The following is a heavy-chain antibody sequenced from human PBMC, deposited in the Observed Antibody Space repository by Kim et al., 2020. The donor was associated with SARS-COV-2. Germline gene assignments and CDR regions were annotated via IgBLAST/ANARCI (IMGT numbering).Heavy chain of an antibody. D-gene: IGHD4-17*01. V-gene: IGHV4-59*01. Sequence: SETLSLTCTVSGGSISSYYWSWIRQPPGKGLEWIGYIYYSGSTNYNPSLKSRVTISVDTSKNQFSLKLSSVTAADTAVYYCARGYGDPGDWFDPWGQGTLVTVSS. CDR2: IYYSGST. CDR1: GGSISSYY. CDR3: ARGYGDPGDWFDP. J-gene: IGHJ5*02.